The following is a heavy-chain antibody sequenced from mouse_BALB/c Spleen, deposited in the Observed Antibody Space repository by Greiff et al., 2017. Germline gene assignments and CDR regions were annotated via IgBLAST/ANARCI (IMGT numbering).Heavy chain of an antibody. V-gene: IGHV1-18*01. CDR3: ARLGRGKRYFDV. J-gene: IGHJ1*01. CDR2: INPNNGGT. D-gene: IGHD4-1*01. CDR1: GYTFTDYN. Sequence: EVQLQQSGPELVKPGASVKIPCKASGYTFTDYNMDWVKQSHGKSLEWIGDINPNNGGTIYNQKFKGKATLTVDKSSSTAYMELRSLTSEDTAVYYCARLGRGKRYFDVWGAGTTVTVSS.